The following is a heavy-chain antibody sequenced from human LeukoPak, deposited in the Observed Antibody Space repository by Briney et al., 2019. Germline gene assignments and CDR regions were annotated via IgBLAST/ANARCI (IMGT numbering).Heavy chain of an antibody. CDR1: GFTFSSYA. Sequence: GGSLRLSCAASGFTFSSYAMTWVRQAPGKGLQWVSGVSGSGGSTYYADSVKGRFTISRDNSKNTLYLEMNSLRAEDTAVYYCAKGVQHYDILTAYYTPPTSGYWGQGTLVTVSS. V-gene: IGHV3-23*01. J-gene: IGHJ4*02. CDR3: AKGVQHYDILTAYYTPPTSGY. CDR2: VSGSGGST. D-gene: IGHD3-9*01.